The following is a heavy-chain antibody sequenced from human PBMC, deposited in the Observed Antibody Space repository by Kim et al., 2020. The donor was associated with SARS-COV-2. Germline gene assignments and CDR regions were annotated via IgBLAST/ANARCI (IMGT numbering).Heavy chain of an antibody. Sequence: GGSLRLSCSASGFNFNTYGMHWVRQAPGKGLEWVADIWFDGSDEYYADSVRGRFTISRDNSKNTLYLQMRSLRAEDTAVYYCAREPHYASSSGLSVYYYGMDVWGEGTTVTVPS. CDR2: IWFDGSDE. J-gene: IGHJ6*04. V-gene: IGHV3-33*01. CDR3: AREPHYASSSGLSVYYYGMDV. CDR1: GFNFNTYG. D-gene: IGHD3-3*01.